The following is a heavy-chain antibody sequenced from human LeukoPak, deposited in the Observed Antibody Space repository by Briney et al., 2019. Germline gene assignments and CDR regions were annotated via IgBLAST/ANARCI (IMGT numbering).Heavy chain of an antibody. Sequence: PSETLSLTCAVYGGSFSGYYWSWIRQPPGKGLEWIGEINHSGSTNYNPSLKSRVTIPVDTSKNQFSLKLSSVTAADTAVYYCARARRIAAAVPRPNWFDPWGQGTLVTVSS. V-gene: IGHV4-34*01. CDR2: INHSGST. D-gene: IGHD6-13*01. CDR3: ARARRIAAAVPRPNWFDP. J-gene: IGHJ5*02. CDR1: GGSFSGYY.